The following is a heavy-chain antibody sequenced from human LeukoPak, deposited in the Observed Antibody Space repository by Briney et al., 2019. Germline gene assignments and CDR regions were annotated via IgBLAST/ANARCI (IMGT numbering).Heavy chain of an antibody. D-gene: IGHD4-23*01. J-gene: IGHJ4*02. V-gene: IGHV3-74*01. CDR3: ARTLYGGFDY. Sequence: PGWTLTLSCAASGFTFSSYWMHWVRQAPGKGLAGVSRINSDGRSTNYADAVKDRFTISRDNAKNTLYLQMNSLRAEDTAVYYCARTLYGGFDYWGQGTLVTVSS. CDR1: GFTFSSYW. CDR2: INSDGRST.